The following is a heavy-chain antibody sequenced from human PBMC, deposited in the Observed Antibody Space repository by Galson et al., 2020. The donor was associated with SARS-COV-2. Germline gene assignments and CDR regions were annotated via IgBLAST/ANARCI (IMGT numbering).Heavy chain of an antibody. J-gene: IGHJ3*02. CDR1: GGSISSSSYY. CDR2: IYYSGST. Sequence: SETLSLTCTVSGGSISSSSYYWGWIRQPPGKGLEWIGSIYYSGSTYYNPSLKSRVTISVDTSKNQFSLKLSSVTAADTAVYYCAREPIFGVVINDAFDIWGQGTMVTVSS. CDR3: AREPIFGVVINDAFDI. D-gene: IGHD3-3*01. V-gene: IGHV4-39*07.